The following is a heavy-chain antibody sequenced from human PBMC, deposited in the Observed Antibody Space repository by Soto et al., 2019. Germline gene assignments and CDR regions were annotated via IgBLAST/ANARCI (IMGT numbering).Heavy chain of an antibody. Sequence: PGGSLRLSCAASGFTVNSNYMSWVRQAPGKGLEWVSVIYSGGSTYYADSVKGRFTISRDNSKNTLYLQMNSLRAEDTAVYYCARDRGYSYGTDYWGQGTLVTVSS. CDR3: ARDRGYSYGTDY. CDR1: GFTVNSNY. CDR2: IYSGGST. D-gene: IGHD5-18*01. J-gene: IGHJ4*02. V-gene: IGHV3-53*01.